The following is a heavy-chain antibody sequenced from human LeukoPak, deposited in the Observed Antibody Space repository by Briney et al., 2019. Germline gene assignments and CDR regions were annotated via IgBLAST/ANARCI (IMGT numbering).Heavy chain of an antibody. J-gene: IGHJ4*02. V-gene: IGHV3-7*01. CDR1: GFTFSSYW. Sequence: GGSLRLSCAASGFTFSSYWMSWVRQAPGKGLEWVANIKQDGSEKYYVDSVKGRFTISRDNAKNSLYLQMNSLRAEDTAVYYCGIAGEVPAGGPPPDYGGRGTLVTFSS. CDR3: GIAGEVPAGGPPPDY. CDR2: IKQDGSEK. D-gene: IGHD2-2*01.